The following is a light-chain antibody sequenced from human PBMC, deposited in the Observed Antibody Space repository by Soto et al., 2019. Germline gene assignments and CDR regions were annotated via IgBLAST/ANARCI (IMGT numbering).Light chain of an antibody. V-gene: IGKV1-5*01. J-gene: IGKJ1*01. CDR3: QQYTTYPWT. CDR2: DAS. CDR1: QSISSW. Sequence: DIQMTQSPSTLSASLGDRVTITCLASQSISSWLAWYQQKPVRAPKVLIFDASSLESGVPSRFSGSGSATEFTLTISSLQPDDFATYYCQQYTTYPWTFGQGTKVDIK.